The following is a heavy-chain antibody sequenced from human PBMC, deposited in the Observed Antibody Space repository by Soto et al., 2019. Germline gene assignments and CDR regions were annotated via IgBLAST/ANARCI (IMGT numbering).Heavy chain of an antibody. CDR2: ISYDGSNK. V-gene: IGHV3-30*03. D-gene: IGHD4-17*01. CDR3: ARYGDCAFYYYYYGMDV. CDR1: GFTFSSYG. Sequence: GGSLRLSCAASGFTFSSYGMHWVRQAPGKGLEWVAVISYDGSNKYYADSVKGRFTISRDNSKNTLYLQMNSLRAEDTAVYYCARYGDCAFYYYYYGMDVWGQGTTVTVSS. J-gene: IGHJ6*02.